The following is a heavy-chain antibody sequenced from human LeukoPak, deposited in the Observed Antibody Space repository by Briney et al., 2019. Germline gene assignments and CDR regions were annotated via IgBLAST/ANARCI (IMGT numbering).Heavy chain of an antibody. Sequence: ASVTVSCTASGYTFTIYGISWVRRAPGPGHEWMGWISAYNGNRNYEKELQARATMTTDTSTSTAYMELRSLRSDDTAVYYCARGSDYYGSGSYYPAEYFQHWGQGTLVTVSS. V-gene: IGHV1-18*01. CDR1: GYTFTIYG. J-gene: IGHJ1*01. D-gene: IGHD3-10*01. CDR3: ARGSDYYGSGSYYPAEYFQH. CDR2: ISAYNGNR.